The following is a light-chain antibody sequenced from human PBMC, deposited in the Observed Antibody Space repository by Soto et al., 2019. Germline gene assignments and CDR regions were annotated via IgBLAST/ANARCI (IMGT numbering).Light chain of an antibody. V-gene: IGKV1-27*01. CDR2: SAS. CDR3: QKYNTVPAT. CDR1: QGIGNS. J-gene: IGKJ5*01. Sequence: DIQMTQSAPFLSESVGERVTITCRASQGIGNSLAWYQQKPGTVPKLLIYSASTLQSGVPSRFSGSGSGTDFTLTISSLQPEDVAAYYCQKYNTVPATFGQGTRLEIK.